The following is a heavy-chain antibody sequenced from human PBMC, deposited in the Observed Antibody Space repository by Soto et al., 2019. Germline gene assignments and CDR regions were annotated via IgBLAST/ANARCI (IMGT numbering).Heavy chain of an antibody. V-gene: IGHV4-59*08. CDR1: GGSISSYY. Sequence: SETLSLTCTVSGGSISSYYWSWIRQPPGKGLEWIGYIYYSGSTNYNPSLKSRVTISVDTSKNQFSLKLSSVTAADTAVYYCARHAGYDILTGYYYFDYWGQGTLVTVSS. J-gene: IGHJ4*02. D-gene: IGHD3-9*01. CDR2: IYYSGST. CDR3: ARHAGYDILTGYYYFDY.